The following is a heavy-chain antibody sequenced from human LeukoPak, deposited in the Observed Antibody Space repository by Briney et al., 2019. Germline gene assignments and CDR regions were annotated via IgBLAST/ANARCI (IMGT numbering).Heavy chain of an antibody. V-gene: IGHV4-38-2*02. Sequence: PSETLSLTCTVSGYSISGGYYWGWIRQPPGKGLEWIGSISHSGSTYYNPSLKSRVTISVDTSKNQFSLKLSSVTAADTAVYYCASDGADWLAFDIWGQGTMVTVSS. CDR2: ISHSGST. CDR1: GYSISGGYY. J-gene: IGHJ3*02. D-gene: IGHD3/OR15-3a*01. CDR3: ASDGADWLAFDI.